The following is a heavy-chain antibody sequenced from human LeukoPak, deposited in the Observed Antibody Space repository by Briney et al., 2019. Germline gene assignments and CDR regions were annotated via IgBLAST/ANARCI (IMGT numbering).Heavy chain of an antibody. CDR1: GYSFTSYW. Sequence: GESLKISCKGSGYSFTSYWIGWVRQMPGKGLEWMRIIYPGDSDTRYSPSFQGQVTISADKSIRTAYLQWSSLKASDTAMYYCAREDIVVVPAAGGFDPWGQGTLVTVSS. CDR3: AREDIVVVPAAGGFDP. V-gene: IGHV5-51*01. CDR2: IYPGDSDT. D-gene: IGHD2-2*01. J-gene: IGHJ5*02.